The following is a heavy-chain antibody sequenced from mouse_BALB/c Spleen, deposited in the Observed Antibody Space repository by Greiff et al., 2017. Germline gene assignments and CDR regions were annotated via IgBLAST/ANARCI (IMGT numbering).Heavy chain of an antibody. CDR3: TRYGYDDDAMDY. V-gene: IGHV1-69*02. D-gene: IGHD2-2*01. CDR2: IYPSDSYT. Sequence: QVQLQQPGAELVRPGASVKLSCKASGYTFTSYWINWVKQRPGQGLEWIGNIYPSDSYTNYNQKFKDKATLTVDKSSSTAYMQLSSPTSEDSAVYYCTRYGYDDDAMDYWGQGTSVTVSS. J-gene: IGHJ4*01. CDR1: GYTFTSYW.